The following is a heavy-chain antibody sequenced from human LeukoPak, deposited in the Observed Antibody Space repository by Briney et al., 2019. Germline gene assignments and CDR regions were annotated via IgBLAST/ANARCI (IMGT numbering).Heavy chain of an antibody. CDR3: ARGPGYSGSYYDAFDI. V-gene: IGHV1-18*01. D-gene: IGHD1-26*01. CDR2: ISAYNGNT. J-gene: IGHJ3*02. Sequence: ASVKVSCKASGYTFTSYGISWVRRAPGQGLEWMGWISAYNGNTNYAQKLQGRVTMTTDTSTSTAYMELRSLRSDDTAVYYCARGPGYSGSYYDAFDIWGQGTMVTVSS. CDR1: GYTFTSYG.